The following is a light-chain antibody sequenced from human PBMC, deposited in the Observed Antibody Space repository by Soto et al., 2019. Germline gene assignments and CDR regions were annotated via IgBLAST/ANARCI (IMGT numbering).Light chain of an antibody. CDR1: QSVNNF. J-gene: IGKJ3*01. Sequence: ETLLTRSPATLSLSPGERASLSCRASQSVNNFLAWYQQKPCQAPRLLLYDASYRATGVPTRFSGSGSGTDFTLTISSLEPEDFVVYYCQQRGNWPATFGPGTKVEI. CDR3: QQRGNWPAT. V-gene: IGKV3-11*01. CDR2: DAS.